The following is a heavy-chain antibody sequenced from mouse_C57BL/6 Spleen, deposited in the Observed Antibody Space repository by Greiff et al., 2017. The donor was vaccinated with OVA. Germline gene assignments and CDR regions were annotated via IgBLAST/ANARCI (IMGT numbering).Heavy chain of an antibody. V-gene: IGHV3-6*01. Sequence: EVQLQQSGPGLVKPSQSLSLTCSVTGYSITSGYYWNWIRQLPGNKLEWMGYISYDGSNNYNPSLKNRISITRDTSKNQFFLKLNSVTTEDTATYYCARDPAWFAYWGQGTLVTVSS. CDR3: ARDPAWFAY. J-gene: IGHJ3*01. CDR1: GYSITSGYY. CDR2: ISYDGSN.